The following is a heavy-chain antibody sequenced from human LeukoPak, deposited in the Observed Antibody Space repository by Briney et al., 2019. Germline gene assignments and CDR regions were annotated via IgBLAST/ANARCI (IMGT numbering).Heavy chain of an antibody. CDR3: ARIRNFSWYRFDP. J-gene: IGHJ5*02. CDR2: IYYSGST. Sequence: PSETLSLTCTVSGGSISSYYWSWIRQPPGKGLEWIGYIYYSGSTNYNPSLKSRVTISVDTSKNQFSLKLSSVTAADTAVYYCARIRNFSWYRFDPWGQGTLVTVSS. V-gene: IGHV4-59*01. CDR1: GGSISSYY. D-gene: IGHD3-9*01.